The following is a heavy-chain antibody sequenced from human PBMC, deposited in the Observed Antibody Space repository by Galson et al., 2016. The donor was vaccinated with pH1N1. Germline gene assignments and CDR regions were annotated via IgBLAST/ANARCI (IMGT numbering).Heavy chain of an antibody. J-gene: IGHJ4*02. V-gene: IGHV1-46*01. D-gene: IGHD1-26*01. Sequence: SVKVSCKASGYTFTTNYIHWVRQAPGQGLEWMGVIDPSGGGTTYAQKFQARVTMTRDTSTSTAYLDLNRLNSEDTSVYYCTRDLGRRREFWGQGTLVTVSS. CDR1: GYTFTTNY. CDR3: TRDLGRRREF. CDR2: IDPSGGGT.